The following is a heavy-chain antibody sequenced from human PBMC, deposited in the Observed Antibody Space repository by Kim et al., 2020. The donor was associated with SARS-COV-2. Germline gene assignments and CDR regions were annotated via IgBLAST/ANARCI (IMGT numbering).Heavy chain of an antibody. CDR3: AKEVRLRIYYYHAIDV. J-gene: IGHJ6*01. V-gene: IGHV3-30*02. Sequence: ESVKGRVTISRDNSETTVHLQMNSLRPEDTSVYYCAKEVRLRIYYYHAIDVWGQGTTVTVSS. D-gene: IGHD3-10*01.